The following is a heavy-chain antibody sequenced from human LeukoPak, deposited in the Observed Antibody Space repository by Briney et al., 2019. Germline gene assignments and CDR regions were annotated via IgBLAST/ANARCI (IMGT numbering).Heavy chain of an antibody. CDR1: GFTFSSFW. CDR2: IKQDGSEK. CDR3: AKDPNSGYNC. J-gene: IGHJ4*02. Sequence: GSLGRSFAASGFTFSSFWMSWVRQAPGKGVEWVANIKQDGSEKYYVDSVKGRFTISRDNAKNSLYLQMNSLRAEDTAVYYCAKDPNSGYNCWGQGTLVTVSS. V-gene: IGHV3-7*03. D-gene: IGHD3-22*01.